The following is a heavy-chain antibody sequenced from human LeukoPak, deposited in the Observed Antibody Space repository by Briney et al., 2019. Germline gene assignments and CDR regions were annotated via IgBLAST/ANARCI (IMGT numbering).Heavy chain of an antibody. CDR2: LNPSDDTT. CDR1: GYIFSNYY. J-gene: IGHJ2*01. V-gene: IGHV1-46*01. CDR3: ARAPLGPFWYFDL. Sequence: ASVKVSCKPSGYIFSNYYTHWVRQAPGQGLEWMGMLNPSDDTTTYAQKFQGRITVTRDTSTSTVYMELSSLRSEETAVYYCARAPLGPFWYFDLWGRGTLVIVSS. D-gene: IGHD3-16*01.